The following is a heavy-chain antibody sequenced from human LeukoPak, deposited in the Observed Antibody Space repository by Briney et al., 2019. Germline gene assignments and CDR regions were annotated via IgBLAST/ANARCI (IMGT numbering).Heavy chain of an antibody. CDR3: AKDKEGELLLDNWLEASNWFDP. J-gene: IGHJ5*02. Sequence: PGGSLRLSCAASGFTFDDYAMHWVRQAPGKGLEWVSGISWNSGSIGYADSVKGRFTISRDNAKNSLYLQMNSLRAEDTALYYCAKDKEGELLLDNWLEASNWFDPWGQGTLVTVSS. CDR1: GFTFDDYA. CDR2: ISWNSGSI. V-gene: IGHV3-9*01. D-gene: IGHD1-26*01.